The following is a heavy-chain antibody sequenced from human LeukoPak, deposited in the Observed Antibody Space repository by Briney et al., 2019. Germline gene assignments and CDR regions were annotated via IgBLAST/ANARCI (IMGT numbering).Heavy chain of an antibody. Sequence: PGGSLRLSCAASGFTFDDYGMNWVRQAPGKGLEWVSAISGSGGSTYYADSVKGRFTISRDNSKNTLYLQMNSLRAEDTAVYYCAHFTGSYYGAGAFDIWGQGTMVTVSS. CDR3: AHFTGSYYGAGAFDI. J-gene: IGHJ3*02. CDR1: GFTFDDYG. V-gene: IGHV3-23*01. CDR2: ISGSGGST. D-gene: IGHD1-26*01.